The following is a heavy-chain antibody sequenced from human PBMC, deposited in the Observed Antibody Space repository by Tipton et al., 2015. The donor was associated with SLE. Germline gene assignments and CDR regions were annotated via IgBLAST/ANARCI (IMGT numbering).Heavy chain of an antibody. D-gene: IGHD3-22*01. CDR2: SYYTGST. J-gene: IGHJ3*02. Sequence: TLSLTCTVSGGSISSHYWTWIRQRPGKGLEWIGYSYYTGSTTYKPSLKSRVTISVDTSKNQFSLKVNSVTAADTAVYYCARDPNILYYHSNNHLAFDIWGQGTMVTVSS. V-gene: IGHV4-59*11. CDR3: ARDPNILYYHSNNHLAFDI. CDR1: GGSISSHY.